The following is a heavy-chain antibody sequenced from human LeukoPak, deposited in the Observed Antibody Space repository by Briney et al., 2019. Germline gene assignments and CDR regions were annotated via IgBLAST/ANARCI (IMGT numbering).Heavy chain of an antibody. D-gene: IGHD3-10*01. CDR3: ARSGDGSGFPVPFDY. J-gene: IGHJ4*02. CDR2: IYYSGST. Sequence: ASQTLSLTCTVSGGSISSGGYYWSWIRQHPGKGLEWIGYIYYSGSTYYNPSLKSRVTISVDTSKNQFSLKLSSVTAADTAVYYCARSGDGSGFPVPFDYWGQGTLVTVSS. V-gene: IGHV4-31*03. CDR1: GGSISSGGYY.